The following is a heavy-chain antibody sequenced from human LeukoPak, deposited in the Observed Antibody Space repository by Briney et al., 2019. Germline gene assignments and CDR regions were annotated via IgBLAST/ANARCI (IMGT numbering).Heavy chain of an antibody. CDR1: GYTFTSYD. D-gene: IGHD2-2*01. V-gene: IGHV1-8*01. CDR3: ARGPVSTHGMDV. J-gene: IGHJ6*02. CDR2: KNPNSGRT. Sequence: ASVKVSCKASGYTFTSYDINWVRHATGQGLEWMGWKNPNSGRTGFAQKFQGRLTMTTDTSISTAYMGLSSLTSEDTAVYYCARGPVSTHGMDVWGQGTTVTVSS.